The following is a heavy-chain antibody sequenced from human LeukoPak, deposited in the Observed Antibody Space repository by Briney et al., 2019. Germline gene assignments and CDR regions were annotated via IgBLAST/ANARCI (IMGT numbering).Heavy chain of an antibody. CDR2: ISGSGGST. D-gene: IGHD2-2*01. J-gene: IGHJ4*02. Sequence: PGGSLRLSCAASGFTFSSYAMSWVRQAPGKGLEWVSAISGSGGSTYYADSVKGRFTISRDNSKDTLYLQMNSLRAEDTAVYYCAKVLGYQPNTPSSDYWGQGTLVAVSS. CDR3: AKVLGYQPNTPSSDY. V-gene: IGHV3-23*01. CDR1: GFTFSSYA.